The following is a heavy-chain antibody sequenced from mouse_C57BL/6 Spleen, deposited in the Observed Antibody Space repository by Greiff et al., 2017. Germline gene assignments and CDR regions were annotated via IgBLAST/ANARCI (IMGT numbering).Heavy chain of an antibody. CDR3: ARRRVNWDDYAMDY. J-gene: IGHJ4*01. D-gene: IGHD4-1*01. V-gene: IGHV1-52*01. CDR2: IDPSDSET. CDR1: GYTFTSYW. Sequence: QVHVKQPGAELVRPGSSVKLSCKASGYTFTSYWMHWVKQRPIQGLEWIGNIDPSDSETHYNQKFKYKATLTLDKSSSTPYMQLSSLTSEDSAVYYCARRRVNWDDYAMDYWGQGTSVTVSS.